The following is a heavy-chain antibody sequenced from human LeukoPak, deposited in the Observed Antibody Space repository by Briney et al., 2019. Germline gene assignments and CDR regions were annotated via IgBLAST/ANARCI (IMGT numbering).Heavy chain of an antibody. CDR1: GGTFSSYA. CDR3: ARVAGYCSGGSCTGGFDP. D-gene: IGHD2-15*01. CDR2: IIPIFGTA. Sequence: SVKVSCKASGGTFSSYAISWVRQAPGQGLEWMGGIIPIFGTANYAQKFQGRVTITADESTSTAYMELSSLRSDDTAVYYCARVAGYCSGGSCTGGFDPWGQGTLVTVSS. V-gene: IGHV1-69*01. J-gene: IGHJ5*02.